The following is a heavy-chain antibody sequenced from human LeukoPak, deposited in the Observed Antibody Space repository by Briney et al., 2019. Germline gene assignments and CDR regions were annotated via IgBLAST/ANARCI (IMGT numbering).Heavy chain of an antibody. D-gene: IGHD3-3*01. V-gene: IGHV3-23*01. Sequence: GGSLGLSCAASGFTFSNYAMSWVRQAPGKGLEWVSAISGSGVTTYSADSVKGRFTIARDNSKNTVYLQMNSLRAEDTAVYYCAKEREVIRDYYFDYWGQGTLVTVSS. CDR2: ISGSGVTT. J-gene: IGHJ4*02. CDR3: AKEREVIRDYYFDY. CDR1: GFTFSNYA.